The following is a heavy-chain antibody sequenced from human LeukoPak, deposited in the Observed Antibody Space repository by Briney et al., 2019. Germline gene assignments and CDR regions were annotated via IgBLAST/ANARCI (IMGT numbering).Heavy chain of an antibody. CDR3: ARGEVTTSDS. CDR1: GGSISTYY. D-gene: IGHD4-11*01. Sequence: KASETLSLTCTVSGGSISTYYWSWIRQPPGKGLEWIGYIYHSGSTKYNPSLKSRVTMSVDTSKNQFSLKLSSVTAADTAVYYCARGEVTTSDSWGQGTLVTVPS. CDR2: IYHSGST. J-gene: IGHJ4*02. V-gene: IGHV4-59*01.